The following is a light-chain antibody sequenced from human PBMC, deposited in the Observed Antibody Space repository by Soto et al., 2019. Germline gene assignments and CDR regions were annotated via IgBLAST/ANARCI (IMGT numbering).Light chain of an antibody. Sequence: QSLLGPPAYVSGSYGSSVTISCTGISSDVASYNLVSWYQQHPGKAPKLMIYEVTQRPSGVSNGFSGSKSDNTASLTISGLQAEDEADYYCCSYAGSSTYVFGTGT. CDR2: EVT. V-gene: IGLV2-23*02. CDR3: CSYAGSSTYV. J-gene: IGLJ1*01. CDR1: SSDVASYNL.